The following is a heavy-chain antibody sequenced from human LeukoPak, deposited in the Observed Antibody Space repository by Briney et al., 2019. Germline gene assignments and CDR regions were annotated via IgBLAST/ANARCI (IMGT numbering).Heavy chain of an antibody. Sequence: SETLSLTCAVCGGSFSGYYWSWIRQPPGKGLEWIGEINHSGSTNYNPSLKSRVTISVDTSKNQFSLKLSSVTAADTAVYYCARGLAYVWGSYRYNRGYYFDYWGQGTLVTVSS. V-gene: IGHV4-34*01. J-gene: IGHJ4*02. CDR1: GGSFSGYY. CDR3: ARGLAYVWGSYRYNRGYYFDY. D-gene: IGHD3-16*02. CDR2: INHSGST.